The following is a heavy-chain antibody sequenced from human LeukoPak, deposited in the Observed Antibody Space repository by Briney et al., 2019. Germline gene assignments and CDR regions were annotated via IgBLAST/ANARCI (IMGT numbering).Heavy chain of an antibody. J-gene: IGHJ4*02. CDR1: GYSISSGYY. CDR2: IDYSGST. Sequence: PSETLSLTCTVSGYSISSGYYWGWIRQPPGKGLEWIGSIDYSGSTYYNPSLKSRATISIDTSKNQFSLKLSSVTAADMAVYYCAREYTLYRSGWFLDYWGQGTVVTVSS. CDR3: AREYTLYRSGWFLDY. V-gene: IGHV4-38-2*02. D-gene: IGHD6-19*01.